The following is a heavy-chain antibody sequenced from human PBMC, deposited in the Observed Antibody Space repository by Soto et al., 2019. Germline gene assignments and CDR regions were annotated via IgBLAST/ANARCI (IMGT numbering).Heavy chain of an antibody. CDR1: GFTFSSYA. D-gene: IGHD2-2*02. CDR3: AKDLYCSSTSCYTVVVY. J-gene: IGHJ4*02. V-gene: IGHV3-23*01. CDR2: ISGSGGST. Sequence: QAGGSLRLSCAASGFTFSSYAMSWVRQAPGKGLEWVSAISGSGGSTYYADSVKGRFTISRDNSKNTLYLQMNSLRAEDTAVYYCAKDLYCSSTSCYTVVVYWGQGTLVTVSS.